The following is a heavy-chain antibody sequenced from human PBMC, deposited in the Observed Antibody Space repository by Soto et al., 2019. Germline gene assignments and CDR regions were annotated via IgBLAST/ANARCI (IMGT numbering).Heavy chain of an antibody. CDR2: INHSGST. V-gene: IGHV4-34*01. CDR3: VSGGGSPHPTFDY. D-gene: IGHD2-15*01. Sequence: SETLSLTCAVYGGSFSGYYWSWIRQPPGKGLEWIGEINHSGSTNYNPSLKSRVTISVDTSKNQFSLKLSSVTAADTAVYYCVSGGGSPHPTFDYWGQGTLVTVSS. J-gene: IGHJ4*02. CDR1: GGSFSGYY.